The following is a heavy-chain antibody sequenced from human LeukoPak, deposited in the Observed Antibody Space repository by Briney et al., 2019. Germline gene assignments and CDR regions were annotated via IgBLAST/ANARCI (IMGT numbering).Heavy chain of an antibody. J-gene: IGHJ4*02. CDR1: GGTFSSYA. CDR3: ARGKNDYGDYVFDY. V-gene: IGHV1-69*13. CDR2: IIPIFGTA. Sequence: ASVKVSCKASGGTFSSYAISWVRQAPGQGLEWMGGIIPIFGTANYVQKFQGRVTITADESTSTAYMELSSLRSEDTAVYYCARGKNDYGDYVFDYWGQGTLVTVSS. D-gene: IGHD4-17*01.